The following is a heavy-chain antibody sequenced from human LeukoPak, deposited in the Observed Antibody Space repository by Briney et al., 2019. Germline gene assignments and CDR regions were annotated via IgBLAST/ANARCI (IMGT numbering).Heavy chain of an antibody. D-gene: IGHD3-3*01. CDR3: ARVAIFGVALNWFDH. V-gene: IGHV1-46*03. CDR2: INPSGGST. Sequence: AXVKVSCKASGYTFTSYYMHWVRQAPGQGLEWMGIINPSGGSTSYAQKFQGRVTMTRDTSTSTVYMELSSLRSEDTAVYYCARVAIFGVALNWFDHWGQGTLVTVSS. CDR1: GYTFTSYY. J-gene: IGHJ5*02.